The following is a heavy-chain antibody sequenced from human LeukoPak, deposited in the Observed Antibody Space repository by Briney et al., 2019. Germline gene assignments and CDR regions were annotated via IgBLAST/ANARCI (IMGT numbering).Heavy chain of an antibody. CDR3: ARGVVKGGWYHLFDY. V-gene: IGHV1-69*05. CDR2: IIPIFGTA. Sequence: ASVKVSCKASGGTFSSYAISWVRQAPGQGLEWMGGIIPIFGTANYAQKFQGRVTITRNTSISTAYMELSSLRSEDTAMYYCARGVVKGGWYHLFDYWGQGTLVTVSS. CDR1: GGTFSSYA. D-gene: IGHD6-19*01. J-gene: IGHJ4*02.